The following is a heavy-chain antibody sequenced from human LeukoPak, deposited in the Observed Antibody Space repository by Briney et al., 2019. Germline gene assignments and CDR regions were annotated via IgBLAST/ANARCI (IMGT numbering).Heavy chain of an antibody. CDR3: AREHGGTASL. Sequence: PGGSLRLSCAASGFTFSSYGMHWVRQAPDKGLEWVAVIWYDGSNKYYADSVKGRFTISRDNSKNTLYLQMNSLRAEDTAVYYCAREHGGTASLWGQGTLVTVFS. J-gene: IGHJ4*02. D-gene: IGHD1-1*01. CDR1: GFTFSSYG. V-gene: IGHV3-33*01. CDR2: IWYDGSNK.